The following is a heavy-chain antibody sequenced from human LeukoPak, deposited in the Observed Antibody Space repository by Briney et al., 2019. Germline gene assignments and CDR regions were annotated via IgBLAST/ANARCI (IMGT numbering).Heavy chain of an antibody. CDR2: FDPEDGET. Sequence: ASVKVSCKVSGYTLTELSMHWVRQAPGKGLEWMGGFDPEDGETIYALKFQGRVTMTEDTSTDTAYMELSSLRSEDTAVYYCATPYYYDSSGHFDYWGQGTLVTVSS. J-gene: IGHJ4*02. CDR3: ATPYYYDSSGHFDY. D-gene: IGHD3-22*01. V-gene: IGHV1-24*01. CDR1: GYTLTELS.